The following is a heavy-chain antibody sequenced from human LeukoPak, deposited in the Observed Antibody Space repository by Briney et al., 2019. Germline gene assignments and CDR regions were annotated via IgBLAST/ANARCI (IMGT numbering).Heavy chain of an antibody. V-gene: IGHV4-59*02. J-gene: IGHJ4*02. D-gene: IGHD6-19*01. CDR2: IYDNGRT. Sequence: SETLSLTCSVSGGSVSGQYWSWIRQPPGKELEWIGYIYDNGRTKYNPSLESRVAMSRDMSKNHFSLRLTSVTAADTAVYYCAGQSNTGWFHYRGQGTLVAVSS. CDR3: AGQSNTGWFHY. CDR1: GGSVSGQY.